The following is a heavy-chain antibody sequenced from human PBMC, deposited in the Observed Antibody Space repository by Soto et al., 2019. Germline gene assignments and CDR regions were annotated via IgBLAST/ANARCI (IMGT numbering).Heavy chain of an antibody. CDR3: ARDSGYYDYFDY. CDR2: IWYDGSNK. J-gene: IGHJ4*02. Sequence: QVRLVESGGGVVQPGRSLRLSCAASGFTFSSYGMHWVRQAPGKGLEWVAVIWYDGSNKYYADSVKGRFTISRDNSKNTLYLQMNSLRAEDTAVYYCARDSGYYDYFDYWGQGTLVTVSS. V-gene: IGHV3-33*01. CDR1: GFTFSSYG. D-gene: IGHD3-10*01.